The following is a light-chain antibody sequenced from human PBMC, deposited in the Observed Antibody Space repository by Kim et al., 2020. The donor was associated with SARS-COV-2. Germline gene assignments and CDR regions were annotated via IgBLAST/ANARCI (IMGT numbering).Light chain of an antibody. CDR2: DAS. Sequence: SPGERATLSCKASQSINNYIAWYQQKPGQAPRVLIYDASNRAPGIPVRFSGSGSGTDFTLTISTLQPEDFAVYFCQHRNNWPHLTFGGGTKVDIK. CDR3: QHRNNWPHLT. CDR1: QSINNY. V-gene: IGKV3-11*01. J-gene: IGKJ4*01.